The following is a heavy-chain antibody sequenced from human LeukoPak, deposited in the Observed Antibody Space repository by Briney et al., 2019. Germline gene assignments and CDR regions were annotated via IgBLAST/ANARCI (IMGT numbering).Heavy chain of an antibody. CDR1: GGSISSGGYY. D-gene: IGHD2-2*03. J-gene: IGHJ4*02. CDR3: VRGVDIVVVPAAGWIDY. V-gene: IGHV4-31*03. Sequence: SQTLSLTCTVSGGSISSGGYYWSWIRQHPGKGLEWIGYIYYSGSTYYNPSLKSRVTISVDTSKNQFSLKLSSVTAADTAVYYCVRGVDIVVVPAAGWIDYWGQGTLVTVSS. CDR2: IYYSGST.